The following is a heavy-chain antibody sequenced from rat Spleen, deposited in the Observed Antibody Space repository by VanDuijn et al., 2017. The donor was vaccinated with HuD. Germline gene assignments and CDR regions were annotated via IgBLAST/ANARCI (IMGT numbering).Heavy chain of an antibody. Sequence: EVQLVESGGGLVQPGRSLKLSCAASGFTFSNYYMAWVRQAPTKGLEWVASISYEGSSTYYGDSVKGRFTISRDNAKSTLYLQMDSLRSEDTATYFCARDIYGGYSELGYFAYWGQGTLVTVSS. CDR1: GFTFSNYY. CDR2: ISYEGSST. CDR3: ARDIYGGYSELGYFAY. J-gene: IGHJ3*01. V-gene: IGHV5-22*01. D-gene: IGHD1-11*01.